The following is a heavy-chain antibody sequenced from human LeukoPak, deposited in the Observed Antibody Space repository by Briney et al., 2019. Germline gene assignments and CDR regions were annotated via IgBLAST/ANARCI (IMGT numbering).Heavy chain of an antibody. Sequence: GASVKVSCKASGYTFTSYGITWVRQAPGQGLEWMGWISAYNGNTNYVQKLQGRVTMTTDTSTNTAYMELRSLRYDDTAVYYCARGGATSGYMDVWGKGTTVTVSS. J-gene: IGHJ6*03. CDR1: GYTFTSYG. CDR2: ISAYNGNT. V-gene: IGHV1-18*01. D-gene: IGHD1-26*01. CDR3: ARGGATSGYMDV.